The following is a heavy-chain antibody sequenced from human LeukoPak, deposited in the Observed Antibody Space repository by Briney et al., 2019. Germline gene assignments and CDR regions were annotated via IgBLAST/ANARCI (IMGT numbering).Heavy chain of an antibody. V-gene: IGHV3-53*01. CDR1: GFTVNSHY. D-gene: IGHD6-6*01. CDR3: ARGEPTRPAPFAF. Sequence: GGSLKLSCAASGFTVNSHYMNWVRRTPGKGLEWVSIIYSGGSTNYTDSVKCRFTISRDNSKNTLYLQMNSLRAEDTAVYCCARGEPTRPAPFAFWGEGTLVSVSS. CDR2: IYSGGST. J-gene: IGHJ4*02.